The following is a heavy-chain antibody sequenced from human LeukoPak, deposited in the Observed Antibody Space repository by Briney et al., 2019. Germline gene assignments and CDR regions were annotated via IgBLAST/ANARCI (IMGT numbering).Heavy chain of an antibody. V-gene: IGHV3-21*01. Sequence: KSGGSLRLSCAASGFTFSSYSMNWVRQAPGKGLEWVSSISSSSSYIYYADSVKGRFTISRDNAKNSLYLQMNSLRAEDTAVYYCARDRGYDYVWGSYRYTDPFDYWGQGTLVTVSS. CDR1: GFTFSSYS. CDR2: ISSSSSYI. J-gene: IGHJ4*02. CDR3: ARDRGYDYVWGSYRYTDPFDY. D-gene: IGHD3-16*02.